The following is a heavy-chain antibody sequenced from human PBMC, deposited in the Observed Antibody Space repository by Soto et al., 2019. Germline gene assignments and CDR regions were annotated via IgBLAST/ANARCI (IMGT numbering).Heavy chain of an antibody. D-gene: IGHD2-15*01. Sequence: GGSLKLSCAASGFTVSSNYMSWVRQAPGNGLEWISVIYSGGSTYYADSVKGRFTISRDNSKNTLYLKMNSLRAEDTAVYYCARDSGNCNAFDIWGQGTMVTVSS. V-gene: IGHV3-53*01. CDR2: IYSGGST. CDR3: ARDSGNCNAFDI. CDR1: GFTVSSNY. J-gene: IGHJ3*02.